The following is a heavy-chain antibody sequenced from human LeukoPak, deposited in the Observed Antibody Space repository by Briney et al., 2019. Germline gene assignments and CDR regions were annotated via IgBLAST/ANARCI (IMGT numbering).Heavy chain of an antibody. Sequence: ASVKVSCKVSGYTLTELSMHWVRQAPGQGLEWMGWISAYNGNTNYAQKLQGRVTMTTDTSTSTAYMELRSLRSDDTAVYYCARDGLSGWYRAVDYWGQGTLVTVSS. J-gene: IGHJ4*02. CDR1: GYTLTELS. CDR2: ISAYNGNT. V-gene: IGHV1-18*01. D-gene: IGHD6-19*01. CDR3: ARDGLSGWYRAVDY.